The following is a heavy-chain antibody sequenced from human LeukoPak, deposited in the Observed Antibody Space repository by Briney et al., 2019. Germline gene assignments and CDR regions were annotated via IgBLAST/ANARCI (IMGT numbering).Heavy chain of an antibody. Sequence: PGGSLRLSCAASGFIFSDYGMHWVRQAPGKGLEWVAFIRYDGSDKYYADSVKGRFTNSRDDSKNTLYLQMNSLRAEDTAVYYCAKDASGYETFDYWGQGTLVTVSS. CDR2: IRYDGSDK. J-gene: IGHJ4*02. D-gene: IGHD5-12*01. CDR3: AKDASGYETFDY. V-gene: IGHV3-30*02. CDR1: GFIFSDYG.